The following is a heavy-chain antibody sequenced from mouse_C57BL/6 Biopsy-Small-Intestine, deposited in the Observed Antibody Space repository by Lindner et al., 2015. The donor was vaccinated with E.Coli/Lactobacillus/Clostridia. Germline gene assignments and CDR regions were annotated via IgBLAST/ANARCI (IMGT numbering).Heavy chain of an antibody. D-gene: IGHD2-2*01. V-gene: IGHV1-81*01. CDR2: FIPVFGTA. J-gene: IGHJ4*01. Sequence: SVKVSCKASGGSFRNYAFSWVRQAPGQGLEWMGGFIPVFGTANYAQTFQGRVTITADESTTTAYLELTSLTSEDTAVYYCATIREFTYGYGLNYPFDYWGQGSLVAVSS. CDR1: GGSFRNYA. CDR3: ATIREFTYGYGLNYPFDY.